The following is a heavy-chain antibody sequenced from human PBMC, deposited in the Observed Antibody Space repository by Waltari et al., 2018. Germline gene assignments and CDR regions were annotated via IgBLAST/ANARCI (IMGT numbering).Heavy chain of an antibody. V-gene: IGHV3-23*01. CDR2: IDYDGVNK. J-gene: IGHJ4*02. CDR3: VTWMMGHFDY. Sequence: EVQLLESGGGLVQPGGSLRLSCVGSGYIFSNYAIIWVRQAPGRGLEWVSTIDYDGVNKHYADSVTGRFAISRDNFKNIVFLQMASLRVEDTARYDCVTWMMGHFDYWGQGAQVTVSS. CDR1: GYIFSNYA. D-gene: IGHD2-2*03.